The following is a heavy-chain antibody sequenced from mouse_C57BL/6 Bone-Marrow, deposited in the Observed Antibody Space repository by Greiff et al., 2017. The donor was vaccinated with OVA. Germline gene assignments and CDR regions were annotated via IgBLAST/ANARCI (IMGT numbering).Heavy chain of an antibody. CDR1: GYTFTSYG. J-gene: IGHJ4*01. D-gene: IGHD1-1*01. Sequence: QVQLQQSGAELARPGASVKLSCKASGYTFTSYGISWVKQRTGQGLEWIGEIYPRSGNTYYNEKFKGKATLTAAKSSSTAYKELRSLTSADSAVYFSARHGSSSYYYAMDYWGQGTPGTVSS. V-gene: IGHV1-81*01. CDR3: ARHGSSSYYYAMDY. CDR2: IYPRSGNT.